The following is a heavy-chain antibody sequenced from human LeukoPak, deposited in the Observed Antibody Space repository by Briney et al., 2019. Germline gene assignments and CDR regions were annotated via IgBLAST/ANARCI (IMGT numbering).Heavy chain of an antibody. V-gene: IGHV3-23*01. CDR2: ISGSGGST. CDR1: GFTFSSYA. D-gene: IGHD2-21*01. Sequence: GGSLRLSCAASGFTFSSYAMSWVRQAPGKRLEWVSAISGSGGSTYYADSVKGRFTISRDNSKNTLYLQMNSLIAEDTAVYYCAKDRRVLFVVPTAFDPWGQGTLVTVSS. J-gene: IGHJ5*02. CDR3: AKDRRVLFVVPTAFDP.